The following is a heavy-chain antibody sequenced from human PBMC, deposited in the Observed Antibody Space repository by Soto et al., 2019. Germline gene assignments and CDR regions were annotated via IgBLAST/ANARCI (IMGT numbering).Heavy chain of an antibody. CDR3: ARAPYGDYVRLDY. D-gene: IGHD4-17*01. V-gene: IGHV4-59*01. Sequence: SETLSLTCPVSGGSISSYYWSWIRQPPGKGLEWIGYIYYSGSTNYNPSLKSRVTISVDTSKNQFSLKLSSVTAADTAVYYCARAPYGDYVRLDYWGQGTLVTVSS. CDR2: IYYSGST. CDR1: GGSISSYY. J-gene: IGHJ4*02.